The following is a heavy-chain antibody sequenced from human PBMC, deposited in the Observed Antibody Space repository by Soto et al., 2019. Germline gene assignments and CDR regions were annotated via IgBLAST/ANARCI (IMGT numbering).Heavy chain of an antibody. J-gene: IGHJ4*02. CDR1: GGTFSSYA. D-gene: IGHD6-13*01. V-gene: IGHV1-69*13. Sequence: GASVKVSCKASGGTFSSYAISWVRQAPGQGLEWMGGIIPIFGTANYAQKFQGRVTITADESTSTAYMELSSLRSEDTAVYYCAREGRAAGTKPWEFDYWGQGTLVTVSS. CDR2: IIPIFGTA. CDR3: AREGRAAGTKPWEFDY.